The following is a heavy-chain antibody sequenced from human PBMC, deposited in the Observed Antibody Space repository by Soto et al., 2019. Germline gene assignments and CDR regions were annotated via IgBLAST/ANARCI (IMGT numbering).Heavy chain of an antibody. CDR3: ARESEDLTSNFDY. CDR1: GFTFTRYS. V-gene: IGHV3-21*01. CDR2: ISSTTNYM. Sequence: GGSLRLSCAASGFTFTRYSMNWVRQAPGKGLEWVSSISSTTNYMYYADSMKGRFTVSRDNAKNSVYLEMNSLSAEDTAVYYCARESEDLTSNFDYWGQGTLVTVSS. J-gene: IGHJ4*02.